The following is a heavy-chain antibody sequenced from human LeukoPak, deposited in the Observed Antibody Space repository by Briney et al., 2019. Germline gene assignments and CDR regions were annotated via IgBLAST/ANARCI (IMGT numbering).Heavy chain of an antibody. CDR2: MNPNSGNT. J-gene: IGHJ6*03. V-gene: IGHV1-8*01. CDR3: ARETLTVTTDIDYYYYMDV. D-gene: IGHD4-17*01. CDR1: GYTFTSYD. Sequence: ASVKVSCKASGYTFTSYDINWVRQATGQGLEWMGWMNPNSGNTGYAQKFQGRGTMTRNTSISTAYMELSSLRSEDTAVYYCARETLTVTTDIDYYYYMDVWGKGTTVTVSS.